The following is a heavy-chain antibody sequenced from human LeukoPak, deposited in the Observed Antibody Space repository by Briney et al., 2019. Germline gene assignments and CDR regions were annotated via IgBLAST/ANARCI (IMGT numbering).Heavy chain of an antibody. CDR2: INPSGGST. V-gene: IGHV1-46*01. Sequence: ASVKVSCKASGYTFTSYYMHWERQAPGQGLEWMGIINPSGGSTSYAQKFQGRVTMTRDTSTSTVYMELSSLRSEDTAVYYCARGGMDCSSTSCYTSAEYFQHWGQGTLVTVSS. D-gene: IGHD2-2*02. CDR1: GYTFTSYY. CDR3: ARGGMDCSSTSCYTSAEYFQH. J-gene: IGHJ1*01.